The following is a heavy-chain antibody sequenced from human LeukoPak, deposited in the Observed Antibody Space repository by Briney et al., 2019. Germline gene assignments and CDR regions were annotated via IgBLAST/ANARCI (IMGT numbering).Heavy chain of an antibody. CDR2: VNTGGSSS. CDR1: GFTFSSYW. Sequence: PGGSLRLSCAASGFTFSSYWMHWVRQAPGKGLVWVSYVNTGGSSSSYADSVKGRFTISRDNAKNTLYLQMNSLSAEDTAVYYCVRTGGSYSFDYWGQGTLVTVSS. V-gene: IGHV3-74*01. J-gene: IGHJ4*02. D-gene: IGHD1-26*01. CDR3: VRTGGSYSFDY.